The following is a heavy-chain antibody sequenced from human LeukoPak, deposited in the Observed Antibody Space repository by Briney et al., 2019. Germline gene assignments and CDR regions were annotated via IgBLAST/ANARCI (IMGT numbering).Heavy chain of an antibody. V-gene: IGHV4-59*12. CDR3: AREIVQNYYYYMDV. CDR2: IYYSGST. Sequence: KPSETLSLTCTVSGGSISSYYWSWIRQPPGKGLEWIGYIYYSGSTNYNPSLKSRVTISVDTSKNQFSLKLSSVTAADTAVYYCAREIVQNYYYYMDVWGKGTTVTVSS. J-gene: IGHJ6*03. D-gene: IGHD2-8*01. CDR1: GGSISSYY.